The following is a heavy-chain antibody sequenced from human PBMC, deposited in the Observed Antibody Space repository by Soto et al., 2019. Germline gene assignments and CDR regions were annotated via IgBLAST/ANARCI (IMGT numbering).Heavy chain of an antibody. CDR1: GYTFTGYY. V-gene: IGHV1-2*04. CDR2: INPNSGGT. D-gene: IGHD2-15*01. CDR3: ARDGYCSGGSCSPTTAGVYYGMDV. J-gene: IGHJ6*02. Sequence: ASVKVSCKASGYTFTGYYMHWVRQAPGQGLEWMGWINPNSGGTNYAQKFQGWVTMTRDTSISTAYMDLSRLSSDDTAVYYCARDGYCSGGSCSPTTAGVYYGMDVWGQGTTVTVSS.